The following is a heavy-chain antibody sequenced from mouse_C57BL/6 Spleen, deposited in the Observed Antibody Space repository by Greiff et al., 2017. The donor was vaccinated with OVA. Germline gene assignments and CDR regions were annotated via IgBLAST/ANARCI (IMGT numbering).Heavy chain of an antibody. CDR3: ASYDGSTSLYWYFDV. CDR1: GFNIKDYY. V-gene: IGHV14-2*01. J-gene: IGHJ1*03. Sequence: VQLQQSGAELVKPGASVKLSCTASGFNIKDYYMHWVKQRTEQGLEWIGRIDPEDGETKYAPKFQGKATITADTSSNTAYLQLSSLTSEDTAVYYCASYDGSTSLYWYFDVWGTGTTVTVSS. CDR2: IDPEDGET. D-gene: IGHD1-1*01.